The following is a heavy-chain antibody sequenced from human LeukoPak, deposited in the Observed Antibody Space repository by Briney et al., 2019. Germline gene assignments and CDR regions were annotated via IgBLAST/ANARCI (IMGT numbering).Heavy chain of an antibody. Sequence: ASVKVSCKASGYTFTSYYMHWVRQAPGQGLEWMGIINPSGGSTSYAQKFQGRVTMTRDTPTSTVYMELSSLRSEDTAVYYCARDLGGEMATTLTLDYWGQGTLVTVSS. CDR1: GYTFTSYY. CDR2: INPSGGST. V-gene: IGHV1-46*01. D-gene: IGHD5-24*01. J-gene: IGHJ4*02. CDR3: ARDLGGEMATTLTLDY.